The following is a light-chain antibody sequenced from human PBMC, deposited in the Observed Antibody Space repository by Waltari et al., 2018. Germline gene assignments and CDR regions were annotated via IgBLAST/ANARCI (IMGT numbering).Light chain of an antibody. CDR3: QHQYTAPFT. J-gene: IGKJ3*01. CDR2: ALS. V-gene: IGKV1-39*01. Sequence: DIQMTQSPSSLSASVGDRVTITCRASQTINNYLSWFRQKPGKAPELLIYALSSLQSGVPSRFSGSGSGTDFTLTINSLQPEDFATYYCQHQYTAPFTFGPGTKVDVK. CDR1: QTINNY.